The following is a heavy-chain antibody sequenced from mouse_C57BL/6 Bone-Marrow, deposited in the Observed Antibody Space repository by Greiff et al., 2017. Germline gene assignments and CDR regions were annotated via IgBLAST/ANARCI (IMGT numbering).Heavy chain of an antibody. CDR3: ASDYGSSYDWFAY. CDR2: IHPNSGST. CDR1: GYTFTSYW. D-gene: IGHD1-1*01. J-gene: IGHJ3*01. Sequence: QVQLQQPGAELVKPGASVKLSCKASGYTFTSYWMHRVKQRTGQGLEWIGMIHPNSGSTNYNEKFKSKATLTVDKSSSTAYMQLSSLTSEDSAVYYCASDYGSSYDWFAYWGQGTLVTVSA. V-gene: IGHV1-64*01.